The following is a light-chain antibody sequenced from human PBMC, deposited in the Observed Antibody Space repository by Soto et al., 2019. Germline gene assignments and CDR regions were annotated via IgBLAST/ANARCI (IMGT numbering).Light chain of an antibody. CDR2: AAS. J-gene: IGKJ1*01. CDR1: QSISDY. V-gene: IGKV1-39*01. Sequence: DIQMTQSPSSLSASIGDRVTISCRASQSISDYLTWYQQKPGRAPKLLIYAASSLQTGVPSRFSGSGSGKDFALTISGLQPEDFATYYCQQTYSTTTWTFGQGTKVDIK. CDR3: QQTYSTTTWT.